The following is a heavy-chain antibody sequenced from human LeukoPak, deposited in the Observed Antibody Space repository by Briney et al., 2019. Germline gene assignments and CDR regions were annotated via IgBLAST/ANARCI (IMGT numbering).Heavy chain of an antibody. J-gene: IGHJ4*02. V-gene: IGHV1-18*01. CDR1: GYTFTTYG. D-gene: IGHD6-13*01. CDR3: ARDSRPYSSSWPLDY. CDR2: ISAYNGNT. Sequence: ASVKVSCKASGYTFTTYGFSWVRQAPGQGLEWMGWISAYNGNTNYAQKLQGRVTMTTDTSTSTAYMELRSLRSDDTAVYYCARDSRPYSSSWPLDYWGQGTLVTVSS.